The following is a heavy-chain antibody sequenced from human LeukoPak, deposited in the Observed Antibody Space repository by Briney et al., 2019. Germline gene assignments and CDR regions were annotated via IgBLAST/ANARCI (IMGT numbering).Heavy chain of an antibody. CDR3: ARARGVPAGNFDY. CDR2: IYNSGYT. V-gene: IGHV4-59*12. Sequence: PSETLSLTCTVSGDSISPYYWNWIRQPPGKGLEWIGYIYNSGYTNYNPSLKSRVTISVDRSKNQFSLKLSSVTAADTAVYYCARARGVPAGNFDYWGQGTLVTVSS. CDR1: GDSISPYY. D-gene: IGHD2-2*01. J-gene: IGHJ4*02.